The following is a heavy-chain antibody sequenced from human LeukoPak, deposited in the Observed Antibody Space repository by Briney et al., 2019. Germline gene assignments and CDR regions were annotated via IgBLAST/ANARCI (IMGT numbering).Heavy chain of an antibody. D-gene: IGHD3-10*01. Sequence: SETLSLTCTVSGDSTSSDRYYGGWVRQPPGKGLEWIGNIYYSGSTYYNPSLKSRVTMSVDTSKNQFSLKLSSVTAADTAVYYCARYSGSGTFPLGSDYWGQGTLVTVSS. CDR2: IYYSGST. CDR3: ARYSGSGTFPLGSDY. CDR1: GDSTSSDRYY. J-gene: IGHJ4*02. V-gene: IGHV4-39*07.